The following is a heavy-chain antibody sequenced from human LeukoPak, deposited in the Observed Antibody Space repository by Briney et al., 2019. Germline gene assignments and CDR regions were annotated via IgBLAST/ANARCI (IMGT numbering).Heavy chain of an antibody. CDR2: INPNSGGT. V-gene: IGHV1-2*04. CDR1: GYTFTGYY. J-gene: IGHJ4*02. D-gene: IGHD6-19*01. CDR3: ARAHSSGWTIDY. Sequence: ASVKVPCKASGYTFTGYYMHWVRQAPGQGLEWMGWINPNSGGTNYAQKFQGWVTMTRDTSISTAYMELSRLRSDDTAVYYCARAHSSGWTIDYWGQGTLVTVSS.